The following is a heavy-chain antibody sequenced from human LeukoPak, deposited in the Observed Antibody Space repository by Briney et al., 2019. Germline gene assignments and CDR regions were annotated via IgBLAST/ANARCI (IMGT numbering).Heavy chain of an antibody. Sequence: GESLKISCKSSGYSFSTYWIGWVRQVPGKGLEWMGLMYPDDSDIKYSPSFEGQVTFSADKSISTAYLQWSSLKASDTAMYYCARLMVAARLEGEFDYWGQGTLVTVSS. CDR3: ARLMVAARLEGEFDY. CDR1: GYSFSTYW. V-gene: IGHV5-51*01. D-gene: IGHD6-6*01. CDR2: MYPDDSDI. J-gene: IGHJ4*02.